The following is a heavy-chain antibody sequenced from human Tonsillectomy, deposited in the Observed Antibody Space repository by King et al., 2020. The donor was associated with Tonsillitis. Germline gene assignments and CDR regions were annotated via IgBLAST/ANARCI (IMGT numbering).Heavy chain of an antibody. CDR2: IYYSGST. V-gene: IGHV4-39*01. CDR3: ARPAELLWFGEL. J-gene: IGHJ4*02. D-gene: IGHD3-10*01. CDR1: GGSISSSRYY. Sequence: QLQESGPGLVKPSETLSLTCTVSGGSISSSRYYWGWIRQPPGKGLEWIGSIYYSGSTYYNPSLKSRVTISVDTSKNQFSLKLSSVTAADTSVYYCARPAELLWFGELWGQGTLVTVSS.